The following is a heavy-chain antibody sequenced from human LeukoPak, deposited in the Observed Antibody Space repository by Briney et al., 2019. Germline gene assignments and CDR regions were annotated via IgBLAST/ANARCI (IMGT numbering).Heavy chain of an antibody. CDR2: VHLRGAT. CDR1: GGSITTTNW. Sequence: PSGTLSLTCAVSGGSITTTNWWSWVRQPPGKGLEWIGEVHLRGATNYNPSLESRVSMSIDKSKNHLSLEVTSVTAADTAIYYCARESGAFSPFGFWGQGTLLTVSS. V-gene: IGHV4-4*02. CDR3: ARESGAFSPFGF. D-gene: IGHD1-26*01. J-gene: IGHJ4*02.